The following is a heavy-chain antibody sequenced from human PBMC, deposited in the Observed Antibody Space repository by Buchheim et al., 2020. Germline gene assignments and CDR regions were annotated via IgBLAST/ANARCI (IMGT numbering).Heavy chain of an antibody. J-gene: IGHJ4*02. CDR3: MHSCWGAGHT. D-gene: IGHD1-26*01. CDR2: IGGTT. Sequence: EVKLLESGGGLVQPGGSLRLSCVASGFTFSNYAMTWVRQAPGKGLEWVSAIGGTTYYADSVKGRFTISRDNSKNTLSLQMNSLRPEDTAVYYCMHSCWGAGHTWGQETL. V-gene: IGHV3-23*01. CDR1: GFTFSNYA.